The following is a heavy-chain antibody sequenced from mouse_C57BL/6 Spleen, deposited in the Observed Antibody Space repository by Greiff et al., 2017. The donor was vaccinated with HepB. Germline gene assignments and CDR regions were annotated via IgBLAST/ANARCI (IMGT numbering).Heavy chain of an antibody. CDR2: INPGSGGT. CDR1: GYAFTNYL. V-gene: IGHV1-54*01. CDR3: ARSGDGPMDY. J-gene: IGHJ4*01. D-gene: IGHD2-3*01. Sequence: QVQLKESGAELVRPGTSVKVSCKASGYAFTNYLIEWVKQRPGQGLEWIGVINPGSGGTNYNEKFKGKATLTADKSSSTAYMQLSSLTSEDSAVYFCARSGDGPMDYWGQGTSVTVSS.